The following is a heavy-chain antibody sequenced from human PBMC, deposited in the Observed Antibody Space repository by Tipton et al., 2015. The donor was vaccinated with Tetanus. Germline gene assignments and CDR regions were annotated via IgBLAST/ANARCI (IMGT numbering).Heavy chain of an antibody. CDR2: IREDGGET. V-gene: IGHV3-7*03. Sequence: SLRLSCAAPGFSVSKHWMSWVRQAPGKGLEWVANIREDGGETKYVDSVKGRFTISRDNAKNSFYLQMNSLRVEDTAVYYCARDRGEQWTNFYYMDVWGKGRMVTVSS. J-gene: IGHJ6*03. CDR3: ARDRGEQWTNFYYMDV. D-gene: IGHD6-19*01. CDR1: GFSVSKHW.